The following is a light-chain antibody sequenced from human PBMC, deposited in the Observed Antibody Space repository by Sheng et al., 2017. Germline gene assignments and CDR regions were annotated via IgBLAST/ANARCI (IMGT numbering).Light chain of an antibody. CDR1: RSLFYSTDKKNY. CDR3: QQYYGSPFT. J-gene: IGKJ2*01. Sequence: DIVMTQSPDSLAVSLGERATINCSSDRSLFYSTDKKNYLAWLQQKPGQSPKLLIYWASTRGSGVPDRFSGSGSGTDFTLTISSLQAEDVAIYYCQQYYGSPFTFGQGTKVEI. V-gene: IGKV4-1*01. CDR2: WAS.